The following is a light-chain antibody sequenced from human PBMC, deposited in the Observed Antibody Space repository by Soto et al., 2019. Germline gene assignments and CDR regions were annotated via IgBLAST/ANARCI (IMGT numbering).Light chain of an antibody. CDR3: AAWDDSLNSVV. V-gene: IGLV1-44*01. CDR1: SSNIGSHS. CDR2: SNN. J-gene: IGLJ2*01. Sequence: QAAVTQPPSASGTPGQRVTISCSGSSSNIGSHSVNWYQQLPGTAPKLLIYSNNQRPSGVPDRFSGSKSGTSVSLAISGLQSEDEADYYCAAWDDSLNSVVLGGGTKVTVL.